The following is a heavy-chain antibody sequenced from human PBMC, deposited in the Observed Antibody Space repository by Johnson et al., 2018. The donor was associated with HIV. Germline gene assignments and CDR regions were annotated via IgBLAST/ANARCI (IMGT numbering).Heavy chain of an antibody. J-gene: IGHJ3*01. Sequence: VQLVESGGGVVQPGRSLRLSCAASGFTFSSYAMHWVRQAPGKGLEWVAVISYGGSNKYYADSVKGLFTISRDNSKNTLYLQMNSLGAEDTALYYCYTSSFEAAFDVLGQGTMVTVSS. CDR1: GFTFSSYA. CDR3: YTSSFEAAFDV. V-gene: IGHV3-30-3*01. CDR2: ISYGGSNK. D-gene: IGHD6-6*01.